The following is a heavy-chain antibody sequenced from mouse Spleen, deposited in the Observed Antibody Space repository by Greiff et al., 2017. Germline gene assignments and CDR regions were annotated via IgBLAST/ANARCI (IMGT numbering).Heavy chain of an antibody. CDR1: GYSITSGYY. J-gene: IGHJ2*01. D-gene: IGHD4-1*01. V-gene: IGHV3-6*01. CDR2: ISYDGSN. Sequence: EVQLQESGPGLVKPSQSLSLTCSVTGYSITSGYYWNWIRQFPGNKLEWMGYISYDGSNNYNPSLKNRISITRDTSKNQFFLKLNSVTTEDTATYYCARELTGYYFDYWGQGTTLTVSS. CDR3: ARELTGYYFDY.